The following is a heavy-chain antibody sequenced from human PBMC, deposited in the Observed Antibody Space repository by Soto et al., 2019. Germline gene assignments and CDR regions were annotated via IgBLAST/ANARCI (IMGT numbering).Heavy chain of an antibody. J-gene: IGHJ6*02. CDR2: IYPGDSDT. Sequence: LGESLKISCKGSGYSFTSYWIGWVRQMPGKGLEWMGIIYPGDSDTRYSPSFQGQVTISADKSISTAYLQWSSLKASDTAMYYCAREGQLWNYYYCGMDVWGQGTTVTVSS. CDR3: AREGQLWNYYYCGMDV. V-gene: IGHV5-51*01. CDR1: GYSFTSYW. D-gene: IGHD5-18*01.